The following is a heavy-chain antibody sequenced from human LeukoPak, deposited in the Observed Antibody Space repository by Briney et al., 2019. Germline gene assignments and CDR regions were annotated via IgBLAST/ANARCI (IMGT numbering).Heavy chain of an antibody. CDR1: GYTFTSYY. J-gene: IGHJ4*02. V-gene: IGHV1-46*01. CDR3: ARPAVPATAISYIGY. D-gene: IGHD2-2*01. CDR2: INPSDGST. Sequence: GASVKVSCKASGYTFTSYYLHWVRQAPGQGLEWMGIINPSDGSTSYAQKFLGRVTMSRDTSTSTVYMQLSSLISEDTAVYYCARPAVPATAISYIGYWGQGTLVTVSS.